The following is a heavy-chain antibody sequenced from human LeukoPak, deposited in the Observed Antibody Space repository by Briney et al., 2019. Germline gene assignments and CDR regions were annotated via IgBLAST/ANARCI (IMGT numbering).Heavy chain of an antibody. CDR2: INPSGGST. D-gene: IGHD6-13*01. J-gene: IGHJ3*02. Sequence: ASVKVSCKASGYTFTSYGISWVRQAPGQGLEWMGIINPSGGSTSYAQKFQGRVTMTRDMSTSTVYMELSSLRSEDTAVYYCASLIAAAGSDAFDIWGQGTMVTVSS. CDR3: ASLIAAAGSDAFDI. CDR1: GYTFTSYG. V-gene: IGHV1-46*01.